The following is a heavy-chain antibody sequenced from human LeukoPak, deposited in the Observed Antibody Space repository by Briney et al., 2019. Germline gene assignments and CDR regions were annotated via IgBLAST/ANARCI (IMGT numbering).Heavy chain of an antibody. D-gene: IGHD6-19*01. CDR1: GGSISSGGYY. CDR3: ARDRGSGWSVDY. V-gene: IGHV4-30-2*05. Sequence: SQTLSLTCTVSGGSISSGGYYWSWIRQPPGKGLEWIGYIYHSGSTYYNPSLKSRVTISIDTSKNQFSLKLSSVTAADTAVYYCARDRGSGWSVDYWGQGTLVTVSS. J-gene: IGHJ4*02. CDR2: IYHSGST.